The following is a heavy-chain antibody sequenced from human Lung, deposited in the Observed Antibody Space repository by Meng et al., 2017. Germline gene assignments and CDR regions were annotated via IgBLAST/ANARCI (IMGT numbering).Heavy chain of an antibody. CDR2: INHSGST. CDR1: GGSFSDYY. V-gene: IGHV4-34*01. CDR3: ARGPTTMAHDFDY. Sequence: QVQLQPWGAGLLKPSVTLSLPCVVSGGSFSDYYWSWFRQSPGKGLEWIGEINHSGSTNYNPSLESRATISVDTSQNNLSLKLSSVTAADSAVYYCARGPTTMAHDFDYWGQGTLVTVSS. J-gene: IGHJ4*02. D-gene: IGHD4-11*01.